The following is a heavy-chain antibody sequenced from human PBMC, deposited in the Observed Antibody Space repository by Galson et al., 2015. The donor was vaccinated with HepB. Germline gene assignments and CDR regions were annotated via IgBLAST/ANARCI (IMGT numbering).Heavy chain of an antibody. CDR2: IIPILGMA. CDR3: ARAYSSSWYYYYYYGMDV. V-gene: IGHV1-69*10. J-gene: IGHJ6*02. Sequence: SVKVSCKASGGTFSSYAISWVRQAPGQGLEWMGGIIPILGMANYAQKFQGRVTITADKSTSTAYMELSSLRSEDTAVYYCARAYSSSWYYYYYYGMDVWGQGTTVTVSS. CDR1: GGTFSSYA. D-gene: IGHD6-13*01.